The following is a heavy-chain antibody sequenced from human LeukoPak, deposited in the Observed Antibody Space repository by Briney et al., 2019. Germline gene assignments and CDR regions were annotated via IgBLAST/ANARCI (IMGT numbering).Heavy chain of an antibody. CDR3: ARTLYYYDSSGYFY. J-gene: IGHJ4*02. V-gene: IGHV3-48*01. Sequence: GGSLRLSCAASGFTFSKYSMNWVRQAPGKGLEWVSYISPSSSNILYADSVKGRFTISRDNVKNSLYLQMNSLRAQDTAVYYCARTLYYYDSSGYFYWGQGTLVTVSS. D-gene: IGHD3-22*01. CDR2: ISPSSSNI. CDR1: GFTFSKYS.